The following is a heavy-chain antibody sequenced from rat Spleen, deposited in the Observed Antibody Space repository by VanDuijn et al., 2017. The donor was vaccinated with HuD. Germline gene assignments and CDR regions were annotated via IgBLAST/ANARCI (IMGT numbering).Heavy chain of an antibody. Sequence: EVQLVESGGGLVQPGRSLKLSCAASGFTFSNYGMAWVRQTPTKGLEWVASISTGGCNTYYLDSVKGRLTTSRDNAKNTQYLQMDSLRSEDTATYYCARQTGYYYSGDDVMDAWGQGASVTVSS. D-gene: IGHD1-1*01. CDR3: ARQTGYYYSGDDVMDA. V-gene: IGHV5S14*01. J-gene: IGHJ4*01. CDR2: ISTGGCNT. CDR1: GFTFSNYG.